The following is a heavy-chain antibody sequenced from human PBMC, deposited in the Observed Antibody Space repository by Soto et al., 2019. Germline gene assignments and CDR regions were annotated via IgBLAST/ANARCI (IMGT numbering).Heavy chain of an antibody. V-gene: IGHV1-2*02. D-gene: IGHD5-18*01. CDR3: TRENTENSDGLCDAFDI. CDR1: GYTFTDYY. J-gene: IGHJ3*02. CDR2: MNPKSGGA. Sequence: ASVKVSCKTSGYTFTDYYTHWVRQAPGQGLEWMGWMNPKSGGAYFAQKFQGRVTLTRDTSIGTAYIEVNSLTSDDTAVYFCTRENTENSDGLCDAFDIWGQGTTVTVSS.